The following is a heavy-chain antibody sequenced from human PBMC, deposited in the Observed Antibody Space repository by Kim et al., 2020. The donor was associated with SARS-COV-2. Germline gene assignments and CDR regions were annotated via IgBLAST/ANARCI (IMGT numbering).Heavy chain of an antibody. CDR3: ARDRVPRDIAREYDF. D-gene: IGHD5-18*01. J-gene: IGHJ4*02. V-gene: IGHV3-21*01. CDR1: GFTFSSYS. Sequence: GGSLRLSCAASGFTFSSYSINWVRQAPGKGLEWVSCISSSSNYIYYADSVKGRFTISRDNAKNSLYLQMNSLRAEDTAVYYCARDRVPRDIAREYDFWGQGTMVTVSS. CDR2: ISSSSNYI.